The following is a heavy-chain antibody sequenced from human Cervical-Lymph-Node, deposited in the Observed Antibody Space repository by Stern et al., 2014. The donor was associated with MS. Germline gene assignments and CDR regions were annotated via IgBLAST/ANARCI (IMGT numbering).Heavy chain of an antibody. CDR1: GGSLNNYY. D-gene: IGHD2-15*01. V-gene: IGHV4-59*01. J-gene: IGHJ5*02. CDR2: FYKAGST. CDR3: ARVDDCSGGTCFATSWFDA. Sequence: VQLVESGPGLQKPSETLCLTCTVSGGSLNNYYWRWIPQAPGKGLEWIWYFYKAGSTKYDSSLRSGATISLNTSKKQFCLRMTSVTAADTAVYYCARVDDCSGGTCFATSWFDAWGQGTLVTVSS.